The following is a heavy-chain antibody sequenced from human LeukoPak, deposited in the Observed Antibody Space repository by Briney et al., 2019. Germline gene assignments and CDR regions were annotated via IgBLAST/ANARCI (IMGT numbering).Heavy chain of an antibody. CDR3: AKAYYYGSGSYYVAFDC. CDR2: LSGRGDNA. D-gene: IGHD3-10*01. Sequence: GGSLRLSCAASGFTFSNYAMTWVRQAPGEGLEWVSSLSGRGDNAFYADSVRGRFTISRDNSENTLHLQMNSLRAEDTAVYYCAKAYYYGSGSYYVAFDCWGQGTLVTVSS. J-gene: IGHJ4*02. V-gene: IGHV3-23*01. CDR1: GFTFSNYA.